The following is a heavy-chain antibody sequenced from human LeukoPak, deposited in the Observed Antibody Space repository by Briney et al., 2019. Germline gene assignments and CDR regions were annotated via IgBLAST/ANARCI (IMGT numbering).Heavy chain of an antibody. D-gene: IGHD3-10*01. Sequence: ASVKVSCKASGYTFTSYDINWVRQATGQGLEWMGWISTDNGYTNYGQNLQGRLTMTTDTSTSTAYMELRSLKSDDTAVYYCARDYFNFLVVPNWFDPWGQGTLVTVSS. CDR3: ARDYFNFLVVPNWFDP. CDR2: ISTDNGYT. V-gene: IGHV1-18*01. J-gene: IGHJ5*02. CDR1: GYTFTSYD.